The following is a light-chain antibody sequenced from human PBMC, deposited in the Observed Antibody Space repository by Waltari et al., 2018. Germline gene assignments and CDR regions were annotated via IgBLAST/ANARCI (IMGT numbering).Light chain of an antibody. J-gene: IGKJ1*01. V-gene: IGKV1-39*01. CDR2: DAS. CDR3: QQTFLTPQT. Sequence: DIQMTQSPSSLSASVGDRVTISCRASQSVTRWLNWYQQKPGKAPELLIFDASTLQSGVPSRFSGSGSDTDFTLTINTLQPEDFATYYCQQTFLTPQTFGQGTKVEIK. CDR1: QSVTRW.